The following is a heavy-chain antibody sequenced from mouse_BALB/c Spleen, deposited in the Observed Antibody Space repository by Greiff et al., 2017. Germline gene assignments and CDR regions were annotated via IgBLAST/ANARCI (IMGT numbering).Heavy chain of an antibody. J-gene: IGHJ1*01. D-gene: IGHD1-1*01. CDR1: GFTFSSYA. V-gene: IGHV5-9-4*01. Sequence: DVKLQESGGGLVKPGGSLKLSCAASGFTFSSYAMSWVRQSPEKRLEWVAEISSGGSYTYYPDSVKGRFTISRDNARNILYLQMSSLRSEDTAMYYCASSSKGYFDVWGAGTTVTVSS. CDR3: ASSSKGYFDV. CDR2: ISSGGSYT.